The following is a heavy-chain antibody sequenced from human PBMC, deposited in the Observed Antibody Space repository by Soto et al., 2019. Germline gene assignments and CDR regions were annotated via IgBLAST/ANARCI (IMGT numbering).Heavy chain of an antibody. CDR3: ARDRRDGYNKGSDYFDY. J-gene: IGHJ4*02. CDR2: IYYSGST. CDR1: GGSVSSGSYY. D-gene: IGHD3-10*01. Sequence: SETLSLTCTVSGGSVSSGSYYWSWIRQPPGKGLEWIGYIYYSGSTNYNPSLKSRVTISVDTSKNQFSLKLSSVTAADTAVYYCARDRRDGYNKGSDYFDYWGQGTLVTVSS. V-gene: IGHV4-61*01.